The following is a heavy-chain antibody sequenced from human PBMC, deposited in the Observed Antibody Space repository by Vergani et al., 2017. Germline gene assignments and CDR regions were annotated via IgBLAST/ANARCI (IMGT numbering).Heavy chain of an antibody. CDR1: GYNFTSYY. D-gene: IGHD6-19*01. J-gene: IGHJ4*02. Sequence: QVHLMQSGAEVREPGASVKVSCKTSGYNFTSYYMHWVRQAPGQGLEWMGIINPSVSSTNYAQKFQGRVTMTRDTSTRTVYMELSSLTSEDTAIYYCARDLNEAVAAFDYWGQGTLVTVSS. CDR2: INPSVSST. V-gene: IGHV1-46*03. CDR3: ARDLNEAVAAFDY.